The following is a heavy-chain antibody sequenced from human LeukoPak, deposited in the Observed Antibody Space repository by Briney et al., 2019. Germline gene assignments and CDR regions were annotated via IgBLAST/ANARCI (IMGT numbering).Heavy chain of an antibody. V-gene: IGHV1-18*01. CDR1: GGTFSSYA. CDR2: ISAYNGNT. J-gene: IGHJ4*02. D-gene: IGHD6-19*01. CDR3: ARESSGWYGY. Sequence: GSSVKVSCKASGGTFSSYAISWVRQAPGQGLEWMGWISAYNGNTNYAQKLQGRVTMTTDTSTSTAYMELRSLRSDDTAVYYCARESSGWYGYWGQGTLVTVSS.